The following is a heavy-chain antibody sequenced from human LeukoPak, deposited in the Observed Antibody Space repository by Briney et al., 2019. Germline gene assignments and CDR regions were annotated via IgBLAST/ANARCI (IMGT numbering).Heavy chain of an antibody. J-gene: IGHJ4*02. CDR2: IKEDGSEK. CDR1: GFPLSCYL. V-gene: IGHV3-7*01. Sequence: PGGPLRHSCGGSGFPLSCYLMRWVRQAPGKGLEGVANIKEDGSEKYYVDSVTGRFTISRDNAKNSLYLQMNSLRVEDTAVYYCARALAVAGTGYWGQGTLVTVSS. D-gene: IGHD6-19*01. CDR3: ARALAVAGTGY.